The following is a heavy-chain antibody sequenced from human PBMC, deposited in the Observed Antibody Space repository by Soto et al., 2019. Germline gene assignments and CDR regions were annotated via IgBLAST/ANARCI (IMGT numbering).Heavy chain of an antibody. CDR2: ISSSSSYI. J-gene: IGHJ4*02. CDR3: ARGASIRPAPYYFNY. CDR1: GFTFSSYS. V-gene: IGHV3-21*01. Sequence: PGGSLRLSCAASGFTFSSYSMNWVRQAPGKGLEWVSSISSSSSYIYYADSVKGRFTISRDNAKNSLYLQMNSLRAEDTAVYYCARGASIRPAPYYFNYWGQGTLVTVSS. D-gene: IGHD2-2*01.